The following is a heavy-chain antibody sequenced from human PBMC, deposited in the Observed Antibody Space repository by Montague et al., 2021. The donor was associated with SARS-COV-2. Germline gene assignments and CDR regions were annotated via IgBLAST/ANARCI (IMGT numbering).Heavy chain of an antibody. CDR3: ARRAGVVGDTRFDC. V-gene: IGHV4-39*01. CDR1: GDSISSLHYY. D-gene: IGHD1-26*01. CDR2: VFYRGST. J-gene: IGHJ4*01. Sequence: SETLSLTCTVSGDSISSLHYYWGWIRQSPGKGLEWIGNVFYRGSTYYXXXLRSRVTISVDTSKNQFALRLRSVTATDTAIYYCARRAGVVGDTRFDCWGQGILVPVSS.